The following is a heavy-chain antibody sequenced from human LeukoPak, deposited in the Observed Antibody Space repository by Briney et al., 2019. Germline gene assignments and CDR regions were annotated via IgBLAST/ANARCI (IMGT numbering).Heavy chain of an antibody. V-gene: IGHV3-23*01. J-gene: IGHJ4*02. D-gene: IGHD5-12*01. CDR1: GFTFSAFG. Sequence: GGSLRLSCAASGFTFSAFGMSWVRQAPGKGLEWVSTISPAGDATYYTDSVKGRFTISRDNSKNTVSLQMSSLRAEDTAVFYCAKRASGYYFDSRGQGTLVTVS. CDR2: ISPAGDAT. CDR3: AKRASGYYFDS.